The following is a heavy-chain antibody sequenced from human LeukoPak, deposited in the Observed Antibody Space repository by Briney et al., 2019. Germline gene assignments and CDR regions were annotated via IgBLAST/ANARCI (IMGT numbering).Heavy chain of an antibody. CDR3: ARGHSSSWPYFDY. J-gene: IGHJ4*02. CDR2: INHSGST. Sequence: PSETLSLTCAVYGGSFSGYYWSWIRQPPGKGLEWIGEINHSGSTNYNPSLKSRVTISVDTSKNQFSLKLSSVTAADTAVYYCARGHSSSWPYFDYWGQGTLVTVSP. D-gene: IGHD6-13*01. CDR1: GGSFSGYY. V-gene: IGHV4-34*01.